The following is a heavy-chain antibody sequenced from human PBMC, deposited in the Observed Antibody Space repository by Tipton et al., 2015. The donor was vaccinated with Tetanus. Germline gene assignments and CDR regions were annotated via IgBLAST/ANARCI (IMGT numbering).Heavy chain of an antibody. CDR1: GFTFTTFR. V-gene: IGHV3-74*01. J-gene: IGHJ6*02. CDR3: ARRSLLNYGLDV. CDR2: IESDGSNT. D-gene: IGHD2-8*01. Sequence: SLRLSCAASGFTFTTFRMHWVRQVPGKGLEWVSRIESDGSNTNYADSVKGRFTISRDNAKNTVYLQMSSLRAEDTAVYFCARRSLLNYGLDVWGQGTTVTVSS.